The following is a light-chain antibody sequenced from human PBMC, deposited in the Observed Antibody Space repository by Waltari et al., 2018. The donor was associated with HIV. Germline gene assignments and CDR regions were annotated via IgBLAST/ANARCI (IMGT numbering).Light chain of an antibody. Sequence: QSALTQPASVSGSPGQSITLSCTGTSNDIGLYNYVSWFQQHPGKVPKLVMFEVSQRPSGVPDRFSGSKSGYTASLTVSGLQPDDEADYFCSSFAGNDFFVFGGGTRLTVL. CDR3: SSFAGNDFFV. CDR2: EVS. V-gene: IGLV2-8*01. J-gene: IGLJ2*01. CDR1: SNDIGLYNY.